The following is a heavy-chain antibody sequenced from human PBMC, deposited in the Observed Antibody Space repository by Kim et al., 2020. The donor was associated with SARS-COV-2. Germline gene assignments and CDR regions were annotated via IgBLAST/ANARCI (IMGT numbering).Heavy chain of an antibody. J-gene: IGHJ4*02. CDR1: GYTFTSYG. D-gene: IGHD5-12*01. CDR3: ARQSGRGYSGDDGAY. Sequence: ASVKVSCKASGYTFTSYGISWVRQAPGQGLEWMGWISAYNGNTNYAQKLQGRVTMTTDTSTSTAYMELRSLRSDDTAVYYCARQSGRGYSGDDGAYWGQGTLVTVSS. CDR2: ISAYNGNT. V-gene: IGHV1-18*01.